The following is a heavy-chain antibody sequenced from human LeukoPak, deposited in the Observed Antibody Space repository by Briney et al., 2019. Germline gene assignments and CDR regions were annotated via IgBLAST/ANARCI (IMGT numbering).Heavy chain of an antibody. Sequence: GGSLRLSCAASGFTVSSNYMSWVRQALGKGLEWVSAISGSGDSTYYSDSVKARFTSSRDNSRNTLYLQIHRLRAEDTAIYYCASSIVRGGYGDYDYWGQGTQVIVSS. CDR2: ISGSGDST. CDR1: GFTVSSNY. V-gene: IGHV3-23*01. J-gene: IGHJ4*02. CDR3: ASSIVRGGYGDYDY. D-gene: IGHD3-10*01.